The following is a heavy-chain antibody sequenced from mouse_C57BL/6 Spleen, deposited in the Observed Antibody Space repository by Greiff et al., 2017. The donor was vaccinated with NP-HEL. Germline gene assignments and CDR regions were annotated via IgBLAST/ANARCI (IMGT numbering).Heavy chain of an antibody. V-gene: IGHV1-4*01. CDR3: NYGPRGAMDY. Sequence: QVQLQQSGAELARPGASVKMSCKASGYTFTSYTMHWVKQRPGQGLEWIGYINPSSGYTKYNQKFKDKATLTADKSSSTAYMQLSSLTSEDSAVYYCNYGPRGAMDYWGQGTSVTVSS. CDR2: INPSSGYT. CDR1: GYTFTSYT. J-gene: IGHJ4*01. D-gene: IGHD1-1*02.